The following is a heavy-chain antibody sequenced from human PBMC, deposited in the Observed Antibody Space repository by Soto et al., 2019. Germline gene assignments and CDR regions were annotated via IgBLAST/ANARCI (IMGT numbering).Heavy chain of an antibody. V-gene: IGHV5-51*01. CDR3: ARLSDYYDSSGYSALFN. D-gene: IGHD3-22*01. J-gene: IGHJ4*02. CDR1: GYRFTNYW. Sequence: PGESLKISCKGSGYRFTNYWIGWVRQMPGKGLEWMGIIYPGDSDTRYSPSLQGQVTISADKSISTAYLQWSSLKAPDTAMYYCARLSDYYDSSGYSALFNWGQGTLVTVSS. CDR2: IYPGDSDT.